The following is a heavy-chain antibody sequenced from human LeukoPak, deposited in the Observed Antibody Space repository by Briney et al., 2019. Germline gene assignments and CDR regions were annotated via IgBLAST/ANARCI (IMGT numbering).Heavy chain of an antibody. CDR1: GGSISSGSYY. J-gene: IGHJ4*02. Sequence: PSETLSLTCTVSGGSISSGSYYWSWIRQPPGKGLEWIGEINHSGSTNYNPSLKSRVTISVDTSKNQFSLKLSSVTAADTAVYYCASTIDYYDSSGLIVYWGQGTLVTVSS. CDR3: ASTIDYYDSSGLIVY. V-gene: IGHV4-39*07. D-gene: IGHD3-22*01. CDR2: INHSGST.